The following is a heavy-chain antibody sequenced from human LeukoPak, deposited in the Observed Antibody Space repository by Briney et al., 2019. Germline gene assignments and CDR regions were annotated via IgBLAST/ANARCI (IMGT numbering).Heavy chain of an antibody. V-gene: IGHV4-4*07. J-gene: IGHJ4*02. Sequence: SETLSLTCNVSGGPISSYYWSWIRQPAGKGLEWIGRIYTSGSTNYNPSLKSRVTMSVDTSKNQFSLKLSSVTAADTAVYYCARDGTVGATKGVFDYWGQGTLVTVSS. CDR3: ARDGTVGATKGVFDY. CDR1: GGPISSYY. CDR2: IYTSGST. D-gene: IGHD1-26*01.